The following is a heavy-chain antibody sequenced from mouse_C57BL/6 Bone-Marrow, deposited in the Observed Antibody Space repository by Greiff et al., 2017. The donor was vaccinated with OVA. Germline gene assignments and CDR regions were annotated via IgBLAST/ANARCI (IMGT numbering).Heavy chain of an antibody. V-gene: IGHV5-17*01. Sequence: EVHLVESGGGLVKPGGSLKLSCAASGFTFSDYGMHWVRQAPEKGLEWVAYISSGSSTIYYADTVKGRFTISRDNAKNTLFLQMTSLRSEDTAMYYCATTGTLYYFDYWGQGTTLTVSS. D-gene: IGHD4-1*01. CDR1: GFTFSDYG. J-gene: IGHJ2*01. CDR2: ISSGSSTI. CDR3: ATTGTLYYFDY.